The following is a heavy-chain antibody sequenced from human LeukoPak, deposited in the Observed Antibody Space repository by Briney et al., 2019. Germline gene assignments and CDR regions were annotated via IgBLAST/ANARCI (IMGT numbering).Heavy chain of an antibody. D-gene: IGHD2-2*01. CDR2: FVPIFGTA. V-gene: IGHV1-69*05. Sequence: ASVKVSCKHSGGTFSSYAIRWVRQAPGQGLEWMGRFVPIFGTAHYAQKFQGRGTITTDESTSTAYMELSSLRSEDTAVYDCARIKGFIRYQPAIGWFDPWGQGTLVTVSS. J-gene: IGHJ5*02. CDR1: GGTFSSYA. CDR3: ARIKGFIRYQPAIGWFDP.